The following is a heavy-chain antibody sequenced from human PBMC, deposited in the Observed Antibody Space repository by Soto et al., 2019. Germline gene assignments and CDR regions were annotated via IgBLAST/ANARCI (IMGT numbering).Heavy chain of an antibody. J-gene: IGHJ4*02. Sequence: GASVKVSCKASGFTFTSSAMQWVRQARGQRLEWIGWIVVGSGNTNYAQKFQERVTITRDMSTSTAYMELSSLRSEDTAVHYCAAGVWFGESLYSDYWGQGILVTVSS. CDR2: IVVGSGNT. D-gene: IGHD3-10*01. CDR1: GFTFTSSA. V-gene: IGHV1-58*02. CDR3: AAGVWFGESLYSDY.